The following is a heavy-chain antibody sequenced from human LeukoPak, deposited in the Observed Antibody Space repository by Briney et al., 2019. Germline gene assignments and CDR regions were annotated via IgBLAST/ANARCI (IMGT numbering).Heavy chain of an antibody. J-gene: IGHJ4*02. CDR3: ARGTIVVVPAAGGGIDY. CDR1: GFTFSSYS. CDR2: ISSSSSYI. Sequence: GGSLRLSCAASGFTFSSYSMNWVRQAPGKGLEWVSSISSSSSYIFYADSMKGRFTISRDNAKSSLYLQMNSLRAEDTALYYCARGTIVVVPAAGGGIDYWGQGTLVTVSS. D-gene: IGHD2-2*01. V-gene: IGHV3-21*01.